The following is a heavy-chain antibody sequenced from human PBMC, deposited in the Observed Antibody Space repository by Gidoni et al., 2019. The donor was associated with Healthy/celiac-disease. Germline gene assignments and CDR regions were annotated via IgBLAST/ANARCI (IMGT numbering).Heavy chain of an antibody. CDR3: ARNGDGWLQLVDY. V-gene: IGHV3-11*05. CDR1: GFPFSDYY. Sequence: QVQLVESGGGLVKPGGSLRLSCAASGFPFSDYYTSWLRQAPGKGLGWVSYISSSSSYTNYADSVKGRFTISRDNAKNSLYLQMNSLRAEDTAVYYCARNGDGWLQLVDYWGQGTLVTVSS. D-gene: IGHD5-12*01. CDR2: ISSSSSYT. J-gene: IGHJ4*02.